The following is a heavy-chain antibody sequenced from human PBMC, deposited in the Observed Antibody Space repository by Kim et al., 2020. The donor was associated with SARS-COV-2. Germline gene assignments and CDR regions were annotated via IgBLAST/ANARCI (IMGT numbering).Heavy chain of an antibody. CDR1: GYDFTTYT. V-gene: IGHV1-3*01. CDR2: MNGGNGNT. CDR3: ARDLARVTTILPGSSWFDP. D-gene: IGHD3-22*01. J-gene: IGHJ5*02. Sequence: ASVKVSCKASGYDFTTYTIHWLRQAPGQRLEWMGWMNGGNGNTKYSQKFQGKITITRDTSTSTVYLELSSLKSEDTAVYYCARDLARVTTILPGSSWFDPWGQGTQVTVSS.